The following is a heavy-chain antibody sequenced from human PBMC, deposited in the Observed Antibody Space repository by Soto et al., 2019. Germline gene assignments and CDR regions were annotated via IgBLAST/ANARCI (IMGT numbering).Heavy chain of an antibody. D-gene: IGHD5-18*01. CDR2: ISSSGSTI. Sequence: QVQLVESGGGLVKPGGSLRLSCAASGFTFSDYYMSWIRQAPGKGLEWVSYISSSGSTIYYADSVKGRFTISRDNAKNSLYLQMNRLRAEDTAVSSCACGGIQLWLHAFDIWGQGTMLTVSS. V-gene: IGHV3-11*01. J-gene: IGHJ3*02. CDR3: ACGGIQLWLHAFDI. CDR1: GFTFSDYY.